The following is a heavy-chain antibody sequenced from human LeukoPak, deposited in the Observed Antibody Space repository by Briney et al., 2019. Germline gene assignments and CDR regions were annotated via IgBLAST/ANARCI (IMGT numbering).Heavy chain of an antibody. J-gene: IGHJ4*02. D-gene: IGHD5-24*01. CDR2: FYVGGAT. Sequence: PGGSLRLSCAASGFTFSSYSMNWVRQAPGKGLEWVSVFYVGGATYYADSVKGRFTISRDNSENTLHLQMKSLRAEDTAVYYCASGDGYNFFDYWGQGTLVTVSS. V-gene: IGHV3-53*01. CDR3: ASGDGYNFFDY. CDR1: GFTFSSYS.